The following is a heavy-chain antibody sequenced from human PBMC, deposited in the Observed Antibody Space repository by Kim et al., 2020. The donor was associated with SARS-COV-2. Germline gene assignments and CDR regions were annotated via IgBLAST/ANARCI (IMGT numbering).Heavy chain of an antibody. J-gene: IGHJ4*02. V-gene: IGHV4-39*07. D-gene: IGHD4-17*01. CDR3: AKGLGYCDSGDYFDY. Sequence: PSLKSRVTKSVDTAKNQFSLKLSSVTAADAAVYYCAKGLGYCDSGDYFDYWGQGTLVTVSS.